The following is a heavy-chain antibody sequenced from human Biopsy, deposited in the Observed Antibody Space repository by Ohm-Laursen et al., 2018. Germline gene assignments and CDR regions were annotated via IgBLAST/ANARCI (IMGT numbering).Heavy chain of an antibody. CDR3: ARGRLRAVARFDY. CDR1: GGSFSGHY. CDR2: INHSGST. D-gene: IGHD6-19*01. V-gene: IGHV4-34*01. J-gene: IGHJ4*02. Sequence: SETLSLTCAVYGGSFSGHYWSWIRQPPGKGLEWIGEINHSGSTNYNPSLKSRVTISVDTSKNQFSLKLSSVTAADTAVYYCARGRLRAVARFDYWGQGTLVTVSS.